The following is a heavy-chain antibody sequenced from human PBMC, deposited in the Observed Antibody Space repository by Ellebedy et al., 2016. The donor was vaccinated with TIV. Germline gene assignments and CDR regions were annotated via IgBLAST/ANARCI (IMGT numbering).Heavy chain of an antibody. J-gene: IGHJ5*02. V-gene: IGHV5-51*01. CDR2: LHPANSHT. D-gene: IGHD6-13*01. CDR1: GYSFATYW. CDR3: PIAADGTTWFDP. Sequence: GESLKISCQGSGYSFATYWIAWVRQMPAKGLESMVILHPANSHTKYSPSVQRQVTISVYTSISTAYLQWSSLNASDTAMYYCPIAADGTTWFDPWGQGTLVTVSS.